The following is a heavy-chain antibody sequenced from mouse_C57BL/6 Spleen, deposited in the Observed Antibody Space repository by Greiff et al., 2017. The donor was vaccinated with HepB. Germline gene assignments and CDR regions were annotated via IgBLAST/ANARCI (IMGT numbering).Heavy chain of an antibody. CDR3: EGSKAY. Sequence: EVQLQQSGPELVKPGASVKISCKASGYTFTDYYMHWVKQSHGKSLEWIGDINPNNGGTIYNQKFKGKATLTVDKSSSTAYMELRSLTSEDSAVYYCEGSKAYWGQGTLVTVSA. CDR1: GYTFTDYY. J-gene: IGHJ3*01. V-gene: IGHV1-26*01. CDR2: INPNNGGT. D-gene: IGHD2-5*01.